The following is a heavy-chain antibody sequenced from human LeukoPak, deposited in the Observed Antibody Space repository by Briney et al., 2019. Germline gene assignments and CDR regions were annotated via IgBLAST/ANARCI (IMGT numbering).Heavy chain of an antibody. CDR2: IKSKTDGGTT. CDR3: AKVLLWELDPSDY. J-gene: IGHJ4*02. CDR1: GFTFSNAW. V-gene: IGHV3-15*07. Sequence: GGSLRLSCAASGFTFSNAWMNWVRQAPGKGLEWVGRIKSKTDGGTTDYAAPVKGRFTISRDNSKYTLYLQMNSLRAEDTAVYYCAKVLLWELDPSDYWGQGTLVTVSS. D-gene: IGHD1-26*01.